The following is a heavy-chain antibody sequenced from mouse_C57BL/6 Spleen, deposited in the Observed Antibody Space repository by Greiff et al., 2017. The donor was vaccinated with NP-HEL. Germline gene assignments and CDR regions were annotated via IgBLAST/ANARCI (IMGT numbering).Heavy chain of an antibody. Sequence: EVKLMESGEGLVKPGGSLKLSCAASGFTFSSYAMSWVRQTPEKRLEWVAYISSGGDYIYYVDTVKGRFTISRDNARNTLYLQMSSLKSEDTAMYYCTRGPYDSFAYWGQGTLVTVSA. D-gene: IGHD2-4*01. J-gene: IGHJ3*01. CDR3: TRGPYDSFAY. CDR2: ISSGGDYI. V-gene: IGHV5-9-1*02. CDR1: GFTFSSYA.